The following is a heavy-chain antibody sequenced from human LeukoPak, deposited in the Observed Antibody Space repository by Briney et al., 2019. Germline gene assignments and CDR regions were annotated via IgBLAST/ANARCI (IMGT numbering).Heavy chain of an antibody. CDR2: IIPIFGTA. V-gene: IGHV1-69*13. Sequence: ASVKVSCKASGYTFTSYAMNWVRQAPGQGLEWMGGIIPIFGTANYAQKFQGRVTITADESTSTAYMELSSLRSEDTAVYYCARVGNIVVVPAAGWYFDYWGQGTLVTVSS. CDR1: GYTFTSYA. CDR3: ARVGNIVVVPAAGWYFDY. J-gene: IGHJ4*02. D-gene: IGHD2-2*01.